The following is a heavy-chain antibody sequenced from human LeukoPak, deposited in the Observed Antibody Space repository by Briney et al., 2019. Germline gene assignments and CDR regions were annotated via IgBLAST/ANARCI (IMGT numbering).Heavy chain of an antibody. D-gene: IGHD6-19*01. J-gene: IGHJ6*04. V-gene: IGHV1-18*01. CDR1: GYTFTTYG. CDR3: ARVAMGVAGAHDLDD. Sequence: ASVKVSCKASGYTFTTYGITWVRQAPGQGLEWMGWINTYTGNTNYAQNLQGRVTMTTDTSTGTGYMELRSLRSDDTAVYYCARVAMGVAGAHDLDDWGKGTTVTVSS. CDR2: INTYTGNT.